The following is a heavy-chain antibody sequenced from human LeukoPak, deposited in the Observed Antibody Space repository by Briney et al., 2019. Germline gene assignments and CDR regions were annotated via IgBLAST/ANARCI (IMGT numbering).Heavy chain of an antibody. CDR3: AKDFVKGGSYGDAFDI. Sequence: GGSLRLSCAASGFTFSSYGMHWVRQAPGKGLEWVAVISYDGSNKYYADSVKGRFTISGDNSKNTLYLQMNSLRAEDTAVYYCAKDFVKGGSYGDAFDIWGQGTMVTVSS. V-gene: IGHV3-30*18. J-gene: IGHJ3*02. CDR1: GFTFSSYG. CDR2: ISYDGSNK. D-gene: IGHD1-26*01.